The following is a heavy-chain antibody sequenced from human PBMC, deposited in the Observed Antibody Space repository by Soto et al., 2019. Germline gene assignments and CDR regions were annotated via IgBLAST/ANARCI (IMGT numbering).Heavy chain of an antibody. D-gene: IGHD3-16*01. V-gene: IGHV1-69*13. J-gene: IGHJ2*01. CDR3: ARERGVVGYFDL. Sequence: SVQVSCKASGGTFRRYSIGWVRQAPGQGLEWMGGIVPMFGTANYAQKLQGRVTITADESTSTVYMELGGLTSEDAAVYYCARERGVVGYFDLWGRGTLVTVSS. CDR1: GGTFRRYS. CDR2: IVPMFGTA.